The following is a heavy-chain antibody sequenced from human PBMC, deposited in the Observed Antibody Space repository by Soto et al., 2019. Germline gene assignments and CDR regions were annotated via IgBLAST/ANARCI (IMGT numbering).Heavy chain of an antibody. Sequence: SETLSLTCTVSGGSISSGGYYWSWIRQHPGKGLEWIGYIYYSGSTYYNPSLKSRVTISVDTSKNQFSLKLSSVTAADTAVYYCARESRRPGNWFDPWGQGTLVTVSS. J-gene: IGHJ5*02. CDR3: ARESRRPGNWFDP. V-gene: IGHV4-31*03. CDR2: IYYSGST. CDR1: GGSISSGGYY.